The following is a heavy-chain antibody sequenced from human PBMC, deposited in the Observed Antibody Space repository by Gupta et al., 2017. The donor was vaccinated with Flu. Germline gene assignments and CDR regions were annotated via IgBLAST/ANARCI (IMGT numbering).Heavy chain of an antibody. D-gene: IGHD3-16*01. Sequence: EVQLVESGRGLVQPGGSLRLSCAASGFTFSNNWMHWVRQAPGTGLVGVSRINTAGYSTSYADSVKSRFTISRDSAKNTLFLQMKTLTAEDTAVYYCASKDAVGGTNWFDPWGQGTLVTVSS. V-gene: IGHV3-74*01. CDR3: ASKDAVGGTNWFDP. CDR1: GFTFSNNW. CDR2: INTAGYST. J-gene: IGHJ5*02.